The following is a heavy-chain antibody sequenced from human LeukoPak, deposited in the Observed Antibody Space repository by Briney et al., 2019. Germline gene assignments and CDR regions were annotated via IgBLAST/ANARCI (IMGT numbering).Heavy chain of an antibody. Sequence: ASVKDSCKASGYTFSTYDIHWVRQATGRGLEWMGSMDPNSGNAVYARKFQGRVTMTRDTSLTTAYMELTSLTSEDTAIYFCARGTRSDSKFEPCDYWGQGALVTVSS. CDR2: MDPNSGNA. CDR1: GYTFSTYD. CDR3: ARGTRSDSKFEPCDY. V-gene: IGHV1-8*01. D-gene: IGHD4-11*01. J-gene: IGHJ4*02.